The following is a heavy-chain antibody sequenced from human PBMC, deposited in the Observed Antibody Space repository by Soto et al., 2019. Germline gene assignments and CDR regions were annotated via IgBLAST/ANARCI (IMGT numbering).Heavy chain of an antibody. V-gene: IGHV1-69*02. Sequence: QVQLVQSGAEVKKPGSSVKVSCKASGGTFSSYTISWVRQAPGQGLEWMGRIIPILGIANYAQKFQGRVTSTADKSTSTAYMELSSLRSEDTAVYYCARGRGIVATINYYYMDVWGKGTTVTVSS. D-gene: IGHD5-12*01. J-gene: IGHJ6*03. CDR1: GGTFSSYT. CDR3: ARGRGIVATINYYYMDV. CDR2: IIPILGIA.